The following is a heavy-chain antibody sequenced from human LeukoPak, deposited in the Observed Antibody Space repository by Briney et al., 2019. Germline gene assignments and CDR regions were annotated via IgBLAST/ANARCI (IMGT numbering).Heavy chain of an antibody. CDR1: GYSFTSYW. CDR3: AREYSSLFDY. D-gene: IGHD5-18*01. V-gene: IGHV3-7*01. J-gene: IGHJ4*02. CDR2: IKQDGSEK. Sequence: GESLKISCKGSGYSFTSYWIGWVRQAPGKGLEWVANIKQDGSEKYYVDSVKGRFTISRDNAKNSLYLQMNSLRAEDTAVYYCAREYSSLFDYWGQGTLVTVSS.